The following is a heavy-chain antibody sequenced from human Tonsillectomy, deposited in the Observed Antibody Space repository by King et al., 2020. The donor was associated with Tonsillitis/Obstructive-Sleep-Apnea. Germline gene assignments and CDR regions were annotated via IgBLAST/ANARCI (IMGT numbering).Heavy chain of an antibody. D-gene: IGHD3-22*01. V-gene: IGHV4-59*08. CDR3: ARLGSSGYGVI. CDR1: GGSISNYY. CDR2: IYYSGST. Sequence: QMQLQESGPGLVKPSETLSLTCTVSGGSISNYYWNWIRQPPGKGLEWVGYIYYSGSTNYNPSLKSRVTISVDTSKNQFALKLSSVTAADTAIYYCARLGSSGYGVIWGQGTMVTVSS. J-gene: IGHJ3*02.